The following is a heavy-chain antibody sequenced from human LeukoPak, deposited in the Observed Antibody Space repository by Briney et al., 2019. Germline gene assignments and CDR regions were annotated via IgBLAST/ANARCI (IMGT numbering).Heavy chain of an antibody. J-gene: IGHJ4*02. CDR3: ARVRGYDILTGYFDY. D-gene: IGHD3-9*01. V-gene: IGHV4-59*01. CDR2: IYYSGST. Sequence: SETLSLACTVSGGSISSYYWSWIRQPPGKGLEWIGYIYYSGSTNYNPSLKSRVTISVDTSKNQFSLKLSSVTAADTAVYYCARVRGYDILTGYFDYWGQGTLVTVSS. CDR1: GGSISSYY.